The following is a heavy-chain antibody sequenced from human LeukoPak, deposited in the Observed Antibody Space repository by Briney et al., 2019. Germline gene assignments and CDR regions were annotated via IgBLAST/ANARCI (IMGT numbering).Heavy chain of an antibody. CDR3: ARVGGSYWGWFDH. CDR1: GFTFSSYW. Sequence: PGGSLRLSCAASGFTFSSYWMNWVRQAPGKGLEWVANIKQDGSEKYYVDSVKGRLTISRDNAKNTLYLQMNSLRAEDTAVYYCARVGGSYWGWFDHWGQGTLVTVSS. J-gene: IGHJ5*02. D-gene: IGHD1-26*01. V-gene: IGHV3-7*01. CDR2: IKQDGSEK.